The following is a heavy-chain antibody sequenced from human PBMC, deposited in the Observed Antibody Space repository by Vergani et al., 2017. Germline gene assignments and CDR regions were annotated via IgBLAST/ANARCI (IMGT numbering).Heavy chain of an antibody. CDR2: IYTSGST. Sequence: QVQLQESGPGLVKPSETLSLTCTVSGGSISSYYWSWIRQPAGKGLEWIGRIYTSGSTNYNPSLKSRVTMSVDTSTSTVYMELSSLRSEDTAVYYCAIDVTGFDYWGQGTLVTVSS. V-gene: IGHV4-4*07. CDR3: AIDVTGFDY. J-gene: IGHJ4*02. D-gene: IGHD1-20*01. CDR1: GGSISSYY.